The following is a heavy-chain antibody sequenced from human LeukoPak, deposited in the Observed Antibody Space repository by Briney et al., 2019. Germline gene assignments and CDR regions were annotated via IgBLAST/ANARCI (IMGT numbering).Heavy chain of an antibody. CDR2: IFYSGST. CDR1: GDSMSSYY. V-gene: IGHV4-59*12. J-gene: IGHJ3*02. CDR3: ARGPGGGSYSDAFDI. D-gene: IGHD1-26*01. Sequence: SETLSLTCTVSGDSMSSYYWSWIRQPPGKGLEWIAYIFYSGSTSYNTSLKSRVAIPMNTSRNQLSLKLSSVTAADTAVYYCARGPGGGSYSDAFDIWGQGTMVTVSS.